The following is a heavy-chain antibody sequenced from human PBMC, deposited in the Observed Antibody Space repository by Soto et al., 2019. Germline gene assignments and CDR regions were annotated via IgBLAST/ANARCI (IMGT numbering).Heavy chain of an antibody. CDR3: AKALYSGSYLTFDY. CDR2: ISGSGGST. CDR1: GFTFNTYA. V-gene: IGHV3-23*01. Sequence: PGGSLRLSCAASGFTFNTYAMSWVRQAPGKGLEWVSAISGSGGSTYYADSVKGRFTISRDNSKNTLYLQMNSLRAEDTAVYYCAKALYSGSYLTFDYRGQGTLVTVPQ. D-gene: IGHD1-26*01. J-gene: IGHJ4*02.